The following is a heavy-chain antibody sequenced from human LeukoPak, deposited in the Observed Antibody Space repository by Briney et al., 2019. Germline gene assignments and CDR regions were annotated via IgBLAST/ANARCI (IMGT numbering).Heavy chain of an antibody. CDR2: INSDGSST. CDR3: AAYDSSGYSGKYFQH. Sequence: PGGSLRLSCAASGFTFSSYSMNWVRQAPGKGLEWASRINSDGSSTSYADSVKGRFTISRDNAKNTLYLQMNSLRAEDTAVYYCAAYDSSGYSGKYFQHWGQGTLVTVSS. V-gene: IGHV3-74*01. D-gene: IGHD3-22*01. J-gene: IGHJ1*01. CDR1: GFTFSSYS.